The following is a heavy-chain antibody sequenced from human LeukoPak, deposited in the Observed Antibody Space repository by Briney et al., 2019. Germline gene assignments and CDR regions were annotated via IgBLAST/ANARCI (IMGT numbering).Heavy chain of an antibody. Sequence: GGSLRLSCAASGFMFAGYAMSWVRQAPGRGLGWVATIRASGDSTYLSDSVKGRFTISRDNSRKTLFLQLNSLRAEDTAIYYCAKDSGRGSYTYDCWGQGTLVTVSS. CDR1: GFMFAGYA. J-gene: IGHJ4*02. CDR3: AKDSGRGSYTYDC. CDR2: IRASGDST. V-gene: IGHV3-23*01. D-gene: IGHD1-26*01.